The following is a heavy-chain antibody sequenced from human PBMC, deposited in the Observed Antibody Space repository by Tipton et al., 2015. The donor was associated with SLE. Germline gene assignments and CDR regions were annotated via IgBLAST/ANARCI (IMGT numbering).Heavy chain of an antibody. CDR3: ARGPFQRWPPGAY. J-gene: IGHJ4*02. D-gene: IGHD6-19*01. V-gene: IGHV4-34*01. Sequence: TLSLTCAVYSGSFSGYHWTWIRQPPGQGLEWIGEIADTGSPNYNPSLKSRATISLDTSKSQFSLILNSLTAADTAVYYCARGPFQRWPPGAYWGQGTLVTVSS. CDR2: IADTGSP. CDR1: SGSFSGYH.